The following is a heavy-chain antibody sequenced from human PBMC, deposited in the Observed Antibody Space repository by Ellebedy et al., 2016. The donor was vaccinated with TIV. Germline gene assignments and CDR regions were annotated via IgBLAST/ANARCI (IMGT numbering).Heavy chain of an antibody. CDR3: ARRRDTAYGMDV. Sequence: SETLSLXXTVSGGSISSSSYYWSWIRQPPGKGLEWIGYIYYSGSTNYNPSLKSRVTISVDTSKNQFSLKLSSVTAADTAVYYCARRRDTAYGMDVWGQGTTVTVSS. J-gene: IGHJ6*02. CDR2: IYYSGST. V-gene: IGHV4-61*05. D-gene: IGHD5-18*01. CDR1: GGSISSSSYY.